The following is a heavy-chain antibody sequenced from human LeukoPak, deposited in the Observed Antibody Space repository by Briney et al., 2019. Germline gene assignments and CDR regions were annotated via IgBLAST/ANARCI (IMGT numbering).Heavy chain of an antibody. Sequence: PSETLSLTCTVSGVPISSHYWSWSRQPPGKGLEWIGNIYYDGTTNYNPSLRSRITISIDTSRNQFSLRLSSVATADSAMYYCARSGDSSAYFGSRGQGTLVAVSS. J-gene: IGHJ4*02. CDR3: ARSGDSSAYFGS. CDR1: GVPISSHY. D-gene: IGHD3-22*01. V-gene: IGHV4-59*11. CDR2: IYYDGTT.